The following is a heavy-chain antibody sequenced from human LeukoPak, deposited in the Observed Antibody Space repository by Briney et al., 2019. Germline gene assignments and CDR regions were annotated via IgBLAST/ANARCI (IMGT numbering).Heavy chain of an antibody. CDR3: ARGIAVADTGFFDY. J-gene: IGHJ4*02. V-gene: IGHV3-66*01. CDR2: IYSGGST. CDR1: GFTVSSNY. Sequence: GGSLTLACAASGFTVSSNYMTWVRQAPGKGLDWVSVIYSGGSTYYADSVKGRFTISRDNSKSTLYLQMNSLRVEDTAVYYCARGIAVADTGFFDYWGQGTLVTVSS. D-gene: IGHD6-19*01.